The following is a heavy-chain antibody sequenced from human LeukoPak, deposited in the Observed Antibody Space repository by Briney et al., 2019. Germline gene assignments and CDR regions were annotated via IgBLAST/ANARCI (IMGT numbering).Heavy chain of an antibody. J-gene: IGHJ6*02. CDR1: GFTFSSYW. CDR2: INSDGSST. D-gene: IGHD2-2*01. Sequence: HPGGSLRLSCAASGFTFSSYWMHWVRQAPGKGLVWVSRINSDGSSTSYADSVKGRFTISRDNAKNSLYLQMNSLRAEDTAVYYCARDLSYCTITSCSYYYYGMDVWGQGTTVTVSS. CDR3: ARDLSYCTITSCSYYYYGMDV. V-gene: IGHV3-74*01.